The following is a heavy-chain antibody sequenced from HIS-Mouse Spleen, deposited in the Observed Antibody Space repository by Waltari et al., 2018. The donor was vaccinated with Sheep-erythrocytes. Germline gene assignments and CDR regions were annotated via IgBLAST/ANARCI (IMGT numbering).Heavy chain of an antibody. D-gene: IGHD1-26*01. CDR2: IGTAGDT. J-gene: IGHJ3*02. CDR1: GFTFSSYD. V-gene: IGHV3-13*01. Sequence: GLVQPGGSLRLSCVSSGFTFSSYDMHWVRQATGKGLEWVSAIGTAGDTYYPGSVKGRFTISRENAKNSLYLQMNSLRAGDTAVYYCARANSGSYDDAFDIWGQGKMVTVSS. CDR3: ARANSGSYDDAFDI.